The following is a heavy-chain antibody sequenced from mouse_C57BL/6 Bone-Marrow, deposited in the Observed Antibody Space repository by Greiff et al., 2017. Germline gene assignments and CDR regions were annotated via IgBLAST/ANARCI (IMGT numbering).Heavy chain of an antibody. J-gene: IGHJ4*01. V-gene: IGHV1-52*01. Sequence: VQLQQPGAELVRPGSSVKLSCKASGYTFTSYWMHWVKQRPIQGLEWIGNIDPSDSETHYNQKFKDKATLTVDKSSSTAYMQLSSLTSEDSAVXYCARSSGDYYAMDYWGQGTSVTVSS. CDR3: ARSSGDYYAMDY. CDR1: GYTFTSYW. CDR2: IDPSDSET. D-gene: IGHD3-1*01.